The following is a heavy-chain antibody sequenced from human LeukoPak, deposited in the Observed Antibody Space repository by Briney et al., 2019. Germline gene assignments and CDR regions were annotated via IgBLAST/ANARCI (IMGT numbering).Heavy chain of an antibody. CDR3: ARDWVGANAFDY. CDR1: GYTFTGYY. D-gene: IGHD1-26*01. Sequence: ASVKVSCKASGYTFTGYYMHWVRQAPGQGLEWMGWINPNSGGTNYAQKFQGRVTMTRDTYISTVYMELGRLRSDDTAVYYCARDWVGANAFDYWGQGTLVTVSS. CDR2: INPNSGGT. V-gene: IGHV1-2*02. J-gene: IGHJ4*02.